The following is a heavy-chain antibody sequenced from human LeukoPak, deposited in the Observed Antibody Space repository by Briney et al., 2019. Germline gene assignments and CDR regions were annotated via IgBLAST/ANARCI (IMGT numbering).Heavy chain of an antibody. CDR3: ARDQVPAAMLGPDY. J-gene: IGHJ4*02. D-gene: IGHD2-2*01. CDR2: ISYDGSNK. CDR1: GFTFSSYA. V-gene: IGHV3-30*04. Sequence: GGSLRLSCAASGFTFSSYAMHWVRQAPGKGLEWVAVISYDGSNKYYADSVKGRFTISRDNSKNTLYPQMNSLRAEDTAVYYCARDQVPAAMLGPDYWGQGTLVTVSS.